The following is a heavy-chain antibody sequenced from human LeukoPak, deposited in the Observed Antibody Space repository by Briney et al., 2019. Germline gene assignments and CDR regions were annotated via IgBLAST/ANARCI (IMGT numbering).Heavy chain of an antibody. CDR2: INPSGGST. CDR3: ARAFSDYGSGSYYITQPFDY. CDR1: GCTFTSYY. J-gene: IGHJ4*02. V-gene: IGHV1-46*01. D-gene: IGHD3-10*01. Sequence: PGASVKVSCKASGCTFTSYYMHWVRQAPGQGLEWMGIINPSGGSTSYAQKFQGRVTMTRDTSTSTVYMELSSPRSEDTAVYYCARAFSDYGSGSYYITQPFDYWGQGTLVTVSS.